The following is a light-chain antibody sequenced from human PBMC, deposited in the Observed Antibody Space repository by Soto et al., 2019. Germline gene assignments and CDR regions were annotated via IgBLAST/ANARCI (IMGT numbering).Light chain of an antibody. Sequence: QSVLTQPRSVSGSPGQSVTISCTGTSSDVGGYNCVSWYQQHPGKAPKLMIYDINKRPSGVPDRFSGSKSGNTASLTISGLQTEDEADYYCSSYAGTYTFVVFGGGTKLTVL. J-gene: IGLJ2*01. CDR3: SSYAGTYTFVV. CDR2: DIN. CDR1: SSDVGGYNC. V-gene: IGLV2-11*01.